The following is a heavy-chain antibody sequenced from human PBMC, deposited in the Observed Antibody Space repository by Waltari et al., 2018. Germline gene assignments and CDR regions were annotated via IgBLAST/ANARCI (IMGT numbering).Heavy chain of an antibody. CDR2: IYDSGAT. CDR1: GGSMNTYY. CDR3: ARGDRAPRGYGRELDH. V-gene: IGHV4-59*01. J-gene: IGHJ4*02. D-gene: IGHD5-12*01. Sequence: QVQLQESGPGLVKPSETLSLTCTVSGGSMNTYYWTWIRPPPGKGLEYIGYIYDSGATNNNPSLNRRSTISMHTSMNQFYLKVTSVTSADTAVHYRARGDRAPRGYGRELDHWGQGNMVTVSS.